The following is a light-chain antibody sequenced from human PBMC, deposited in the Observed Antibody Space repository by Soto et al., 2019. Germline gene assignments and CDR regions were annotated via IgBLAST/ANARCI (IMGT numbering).Light chain of an antibody. CDR2: DAS. Sequence: EIVLTQSPATLSLSPGERATLSCRASQSVSSYLAWYQQKPGQAPSLLIYDASNSATGIPARFSGSGYGTDFTLTISRLEHEDFAVYYWQQRSNWHPWTFGQGTKVEIK. CDR1: QSVSSY. V-gene: IGKV3-11*01. CDR3: QQRSNWHPWT. J-gene: IGKJ1*01.